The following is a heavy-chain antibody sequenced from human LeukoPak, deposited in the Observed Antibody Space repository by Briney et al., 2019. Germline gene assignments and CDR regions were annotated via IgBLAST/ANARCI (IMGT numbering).Heavy chain of an antibody. D-gene: IGHD2-2*01. CDR3: ARGDCSSTTCFYYYFDY. CDR1: GGSISSYY. V-gene: IGHV4-34*01. Sequence: SETLSLTCTVSGGSISSYYWSWIRQPPGKGLEWIGEINHSGSTNYNPSLKSRVTMSVDTSKNQFSLKLSSVTAADTAVYFCARGDCSSTTCFYYYFDYWGQGTLVTVSS. J-gene: IGHJ4*02. CDR2: INHSGST.